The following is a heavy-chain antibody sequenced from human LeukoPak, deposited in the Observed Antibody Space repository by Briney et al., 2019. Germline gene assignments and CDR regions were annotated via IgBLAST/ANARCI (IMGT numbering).Heavy chain of an antibody. V-gene: IGHV4-39*07. D-gene: IGHD6-6*01. Sequence: SETLSLTCTVSGGSISSGGYYWSWIRQPPGKGLEWIGEINHSGSTNYNPSLKSRVTISVDTSKNQFSLKLSSVTAADTAVYYCARGSVPSLHAFDIWGQGTMVTVSS. CDR2: INHSGST. J-gene: IGHJ3*02. CDR3: ARGSVPSLHAFDI. CDR1: GGSISSGGYY.